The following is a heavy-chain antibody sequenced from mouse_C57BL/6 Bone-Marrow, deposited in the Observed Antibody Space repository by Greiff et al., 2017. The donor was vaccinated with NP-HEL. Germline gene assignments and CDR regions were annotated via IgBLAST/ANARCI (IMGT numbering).Heavy chain of an antibody. D-gene: IGHD1-1*01. V-gene: IGHV1-81*01. J-gene: IGHJ1*03. Sequence: QVQLQQSGAELARPGASVKLSCKASGYTFTSYGISWVKQSTGQGLEWIGEIYPRSGNTYYNEKFKGKATLTADKSSSTAYMELRSLTSEDSAVYFWARDYYGSSYWYFDVWGTGTTVTVSS. CDR3: ARDYYGSSYWYFDV. CDR2: IYPRSGNT. CDR1: GYTFTSYG.